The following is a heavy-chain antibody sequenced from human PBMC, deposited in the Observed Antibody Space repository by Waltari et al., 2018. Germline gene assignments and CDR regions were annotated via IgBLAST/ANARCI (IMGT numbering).Heavy chain of an antibody. V-gene: IGHV3-7*01. CDR1: VFTISRFW. D-gene: IGHD1-1*01. Sequence: EAQLVQSGGGLVQQGGSLTLSCAASVFTISRFWMTWIRQAPGQGLQWVAHIGPDGSDKYYVDSVKGRFTISRDNAENSLLLQMSSLRVEDTALYYCVGWNDPINSWGQGTLVAVSS. CDR3: VGWNDPINS. CDR2: IGPDGSDK. J-gene: IGHJ4*02.